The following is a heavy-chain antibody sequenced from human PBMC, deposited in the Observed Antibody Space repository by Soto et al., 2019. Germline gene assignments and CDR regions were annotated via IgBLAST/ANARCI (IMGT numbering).Heavy chain of an antibody. J-gene: IGHJ3*02. CDR3: AKVVVLADTGAFDT. CDR2: IKQDANEK. CDR1: GFTCSNYW. Sequence: PGGSLRLSCAASGFTCSNYWMTWVRQAPGKGLEWVASIKQDANEKQYADSVKGRFTISRDNAHNSLYLQMNSLRAEDTAVYYCAKVVVLADTGAFDTWGQGTMVTVSS. V-gene: IGHV3-7*01. D-gene: IGHD2-15*01.